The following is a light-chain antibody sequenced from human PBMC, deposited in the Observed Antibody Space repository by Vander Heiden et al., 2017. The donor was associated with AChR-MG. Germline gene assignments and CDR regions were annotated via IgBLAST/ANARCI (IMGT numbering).Light chain of an antibody. Sequence: EIVLTQSPATLSLSPGERATLSCGASQSVSSSYLAWYQQKPGLAPRLLIYDASSRATGIPDRFSGSGYGTDFTLTISRREPEDFAVYYCQQYGSSPSITFGQGTRLEIK. CDR3: QQYGSSPSIT. V-gene: IGKV3D-20*01. CDR1: QSVSSSY. CDR2: DAS. J-gene: IGKJ5*01.